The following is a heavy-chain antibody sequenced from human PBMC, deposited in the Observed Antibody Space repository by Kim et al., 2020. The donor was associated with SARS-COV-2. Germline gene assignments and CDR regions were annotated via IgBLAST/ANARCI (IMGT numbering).Heavy chain of an antibody. J-gene: IGHJ4*02. CDR3: ARGYRSGWGFDY. V-gene: IGHV5-51*01. D-gene: IGHD6-19*01. Sequence: RSGPSFQGQVTISADKSISTAYLQWSSLKASDTAMYYCARGYRSGWGFDYWGQGTLVTVSS.